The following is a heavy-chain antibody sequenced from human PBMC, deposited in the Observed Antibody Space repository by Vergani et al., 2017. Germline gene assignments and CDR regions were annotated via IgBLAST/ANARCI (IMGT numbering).Heavy chain of an antibody. CDR1: GFTFSSYS. V-gene: IGHV3-21*01. Sequence: EVQLVESGGGLVKPGGSLRLSCAASGFTFSSYSMNWVRQAPGKGLEWVSSISSSSSYIYYADSVKGRFTISRDNAKNSLYLQMNSLRAEDTAVYYCARFVVVPAATFDAFDIWGQGTMVTVSS. CDR2: ISSSSSYI. D-gene: IGHD2-2*01. CDR3: ARFVVVPAATFDAFDI. J-gene: IGHJ3*02.